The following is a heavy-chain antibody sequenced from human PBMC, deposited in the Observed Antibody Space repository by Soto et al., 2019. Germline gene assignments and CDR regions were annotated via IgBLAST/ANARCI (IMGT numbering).Heavy chain of an antibody. D-gene: IGHD3-9*01. CDR1: GYTFTSYY. J-gene: IGHJ6*03. CDR3: ARDSVLRYFDWSRFYMDV. CDR2: ISPSDGNT. Sequence: ASVKVSCKASGYTFTSYYMHWVRQAPGQGLEWMGRISPSDGNTNYAQKLQGRVTMTTDTSTSTAYMELRSLRSDDTAVYYCARDSVLRYFDWSRFYMDVWGKGTTVTSP. V-gene: IGHV1-46*01.